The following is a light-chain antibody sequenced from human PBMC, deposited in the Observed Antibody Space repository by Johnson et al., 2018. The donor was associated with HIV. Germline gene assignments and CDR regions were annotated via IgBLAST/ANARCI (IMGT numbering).Light chain of an antibody. CDR2: DNN. Sequence: QSVLTQPPSVSAAPGQKVTISFSGSSSNIENNYLPWYQQLPHTAPRLLIYDNNKRPSGIPDRFFGSKSGTSATLDITGLQTGDEGDYYCGAWDSSLSAYVFGTGTKVTVL. CDR1: SSNIENNY. J-gene: IGLJ1*01. CDR3: GAWDSSLSAYV. V-gene: IGLV1-51*01.